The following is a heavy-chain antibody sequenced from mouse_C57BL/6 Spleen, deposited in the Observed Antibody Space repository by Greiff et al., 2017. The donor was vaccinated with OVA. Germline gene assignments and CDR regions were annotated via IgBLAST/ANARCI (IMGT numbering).Heavy chain of an antibody. CDR2: ISSGGDYI. J-gene: IGHJ4*01. CDR1: GFTFSSYA. Sequence: EVKLMESGAGLVKPGGSLKLSCAASGFTFSSYAMSWVRQTPEKRLEWVAYISSGGDYIYYADTVKGRFTISRDNARNTLYLQMSSLKSEDTAMYYCTRDESAMDYWGQGTSVTVSS. CDR3: TRDESAMDY. V-gene: IGHV5-9-1*02.